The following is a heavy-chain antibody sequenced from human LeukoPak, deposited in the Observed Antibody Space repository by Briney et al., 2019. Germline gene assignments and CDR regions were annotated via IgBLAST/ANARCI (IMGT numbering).Heavy chain of an antibody. CDR3: ARRVGADAFDI. CDR1: GFTFSSYT. Sequence: PGGSLRLSCAASGFTFSSYTIYWVRQAPGKGLEWVSSITSDTRYTFYADSVKGRFTISRDNAQNSLYLQMNSLRAEDTAAYYCARRVGADAFDIWGQGTMVTVSS. J-gene: IGHJ3*02. CDR2: ITSDTRYT. V-gene: IGHV3-21*01. D-gene: IGHD1-26*01.